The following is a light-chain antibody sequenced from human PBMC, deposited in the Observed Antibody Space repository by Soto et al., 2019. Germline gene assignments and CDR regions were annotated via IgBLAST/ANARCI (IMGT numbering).Light chain of an antibody. CDR3: AAWDDSLNGVL. CDR2: SNN. Sequence: QSVLTQPPSASGTPGQRVTISCSGSSSNIGSNAVNWYQQLPGTAPKLLISSNNERPSGIPDRFSGSKSGSSASLAISGLQSEDEADYYCAAWDDSLNGVLFGRGTKLTVL. V-gene: IGLV1-44*01. CDR1: SSNIGSNA. J-gene: IGLJ2*01.